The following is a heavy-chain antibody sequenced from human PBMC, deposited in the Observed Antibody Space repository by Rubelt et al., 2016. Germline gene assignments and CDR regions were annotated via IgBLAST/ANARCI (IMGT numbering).Heavy chain of an antibody. CDR1: EFTFSSYW. CDR2: VWYDGGRK. CDR3: AIGQLGY. V-gene: IGHV3-33*08. Sequence: VQLVESGGGLVQPGGSLRLSCGASEFTFSSYWMTGVRQAPGKGLEWVALVWYDGGRKYYSDSVKGRVTISMDNAKNTESLQMSSRRAEDTAVYYCAIGQLGYWGQGTLVTVSS. J-gene: IGHJ4*02. D-gene: IGHD6-6*01.